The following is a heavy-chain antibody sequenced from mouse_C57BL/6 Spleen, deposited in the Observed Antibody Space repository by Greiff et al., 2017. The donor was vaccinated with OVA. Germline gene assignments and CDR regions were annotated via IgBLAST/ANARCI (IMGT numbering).Heavy chain of an antibody. CDR3: AREGLLQYFDV. CDR1: GYAFSSYW. Sequence: VKLQQSGAELVKPGASVKISCKASGYAFSSYWMNWVKQRPGKGLEWIGQIYPGDGDTNYNGKFKGKATLTADKSSSTAYMQLSSLTSEDSAVYFCAREGLLQYFDVWGTGTTVTVSS. J-gene: IGHJ1*03. V-gene: IGHV1-80*01. CDR2: IYPGDGDT. D-gene: IGHD2-3*01.